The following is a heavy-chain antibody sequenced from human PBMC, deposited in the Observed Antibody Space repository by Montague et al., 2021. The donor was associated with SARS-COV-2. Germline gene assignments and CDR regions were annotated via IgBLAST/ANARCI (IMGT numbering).Heavy chain of an antibody. Sequence: IYISVSTNYNPSLKSRVTISVDTSKNQFSLKLSSVTAADTAVYYCASDIAVAGVFDCWGQGTLGTVSS. CDR2: IYISVST. V-gene: IGHV4-61*02. CDR3: ASDIAVAGVFDC. D-gene: IGHD6-19*01. J-gene: IGHJ4*02.